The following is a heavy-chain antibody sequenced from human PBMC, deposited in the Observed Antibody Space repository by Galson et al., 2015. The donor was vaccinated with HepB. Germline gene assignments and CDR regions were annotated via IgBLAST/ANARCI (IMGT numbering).Heavy chain of an antibody. J-gene: IGHJ4*02. CDR2: IIPIFGTT. CDR1: GGTFSSYA. V-gene: IGHV1-69*13. CDR3: ASPAGPRSGYYDSSGLDY. Sequence: SVKVSCKASGGTFSSYAISWVRQAPGQGLEWMGGIIPIFGTTNYAQKFQGRVTITADESTSTAYMELSSLRSEDTAVYYCASPAGPRSGYYDSSGLDYWGQGTLVTVSS. D-gene: IGHD3-22*01.